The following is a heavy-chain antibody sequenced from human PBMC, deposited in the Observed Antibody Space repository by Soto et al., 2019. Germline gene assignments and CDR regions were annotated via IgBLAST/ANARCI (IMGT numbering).Heavy chain of an antibody. Sequence: SETLSLTCAVSGGSISSSSYYWGWIRQPPGKGLEWIGSIYYSGSTYYTPSLQSRVAISVDTSKNQFSLKLNSVTAADTAVYYCARRTVNIRTFYSGLKTHCFDYWGQGTLVTVLL. J-gene: IGHJ4*02. CDR1: GGSISSSSYY. CDR3: ARRTVNIRTFYSGLKTHCFDY. D-gene: IGHD6-19*01. V-gene: IGHV4-39*01. CDR2: IYYSGST.